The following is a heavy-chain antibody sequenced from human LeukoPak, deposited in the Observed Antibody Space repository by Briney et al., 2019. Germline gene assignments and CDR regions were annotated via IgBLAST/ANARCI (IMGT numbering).Heavy chain of an antibody. CDR1: GGSISSYY. CDR3: ARFIGTTGSFHFDY. CDR2: IYYSGSS. D-gene: IGHD6-13*01. J-gene: IGHJ4*02. Sequence: PSETLSLTCTISGGSISSYYWTWIRQPPGKGLEWIGYIYYSGSSNYNPSLKSRVIISIDTSKNQLSLRLSSVTAADTAVYYCARFIGTTGSFHFDYWGQGTLVTVSS. V-gene: IGHV4-59*08.